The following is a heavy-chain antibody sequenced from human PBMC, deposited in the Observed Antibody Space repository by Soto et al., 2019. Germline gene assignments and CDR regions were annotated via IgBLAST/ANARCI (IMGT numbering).Heavy chain of an antibody. CDR3: AREVVTLRRYSSSWQSSTRIDY. J-gene: IGHJ4*02. CDR1: GGSISSYY. D-gene: IGHD6-13*01. Sequence: SETLSLTCTVSGGSISSYYWSWIRQPAGKGLDWIGRIYTSGSTNYNPSLKSRVTMSVDTSKNQFSLKLSSVTAADTAVYYCAREVVTLRRYSSSWQSSTRIDYWGQGTLVTVSS. CDR2: IYTSGST. V-gene: IGHV4-4*07.